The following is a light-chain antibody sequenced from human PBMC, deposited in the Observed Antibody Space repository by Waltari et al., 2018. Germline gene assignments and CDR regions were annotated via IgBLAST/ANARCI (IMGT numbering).Light chain of an antibody. J-gene: IGKJ1*01. Sequence: EIVLTQSPATLSLSPGERVTLSCRASQSVGSDLAWYHQKPGQPPRLLIYVASNRATGIPARFSGSGSGTDFTLTISSLEPEDFAVYYCQQRSNWPPWTFGQGTKVEIK. V-gene: IGKV3-11*01. CDR3: QQRSNWPPWT. CDR1: QSVGSD. CDR2: VAS.